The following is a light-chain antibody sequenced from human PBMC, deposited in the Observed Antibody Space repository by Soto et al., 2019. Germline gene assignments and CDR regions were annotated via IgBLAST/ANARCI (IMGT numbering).Light chain of an antibody. CDR3: SSYSGSNNFVV. CDR1: SSDVGGYNY. Sequence: QSALTQPPSASGSPGQSVTISCTGTSSDVGGYNYVSWYQQHPGKAPKLMIYEVSKRHSGVPDRFSGSKSVNTASLTVSGLPAEDEADYYCSSYSGSNNFVVFGGGTKLTVL. V-gene: IGLV2-8*01. J-gene: IGLJ2*01. CDR2: EVS.